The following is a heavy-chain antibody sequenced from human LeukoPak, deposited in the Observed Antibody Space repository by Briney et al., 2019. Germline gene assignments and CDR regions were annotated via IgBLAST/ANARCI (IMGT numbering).Heavy chain of an antibody. J-gene: IGHJ4*02. D-gene: IGHD7-27*01. CDR2: INHSGST. Sequence: SETLSLTCAVYGGSFSGYYWSWIRQPPGKGLEWIGEINHSGSTNYNPSHKSRVTISVDTSKNQFSLKLSSVTAADTAVYYCARGFGDQLGAFDYWGQGTLVTVSS. V-gene: IGHV4-34*01. CDR3: ARGFGDQLGAFDY. CDR1: GGSFSGYY.